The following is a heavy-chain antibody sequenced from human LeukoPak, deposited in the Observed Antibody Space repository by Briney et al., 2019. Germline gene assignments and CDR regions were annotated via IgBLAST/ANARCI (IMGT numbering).Heavy chain of an antibody. D-gene: IGHD2-15*01. J-gene: IGHJ4*02. CDR2: ISYDGSNK. CDR3: ATGYCSGGSCYITFGY. V-gene: IGHV3-30*04. CDR1: GFTFSSYA. Sequence: GGSLRLSCAASGFTFSSYAMSWVRQAPGKGLEWVAVISYDGSNKYYADSVKGRFTISRDNSKNTLYLQMNSLRAEDTAVYYCATGYCSGGSCYITFGYWGQGTLVTVSS.